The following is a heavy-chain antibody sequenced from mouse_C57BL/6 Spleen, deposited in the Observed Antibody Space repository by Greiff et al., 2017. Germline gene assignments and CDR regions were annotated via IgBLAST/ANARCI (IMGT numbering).Heavy chain of an antibody. CDR1: GYTFTSYW. Sequence: QVQLQQPGAELVKPGASGKWSCKASGYTFTSYWMHWVKQRPGQGLAWIGMIHPNSGSTNYNEKFKSKATLTVDKSSCTAYMQLSSLTSEDSAVYYCARELLRDYAMDYWGQGTSVTVSS. CDR3: ARELLRDYAMDY. CDR2: IHPNSGST. J-gene: IGHJ4*01. D-gene: IGHD1-1*01. V-gene: IGHV1-64*01.